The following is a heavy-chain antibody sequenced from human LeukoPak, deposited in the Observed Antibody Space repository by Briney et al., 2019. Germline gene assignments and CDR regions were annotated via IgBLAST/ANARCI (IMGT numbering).Heavy chain of an antibody. D-gene: IGHD3-3*01. CDR1: GFTFSTYS. J-gene: IGHJ4*02. V-gene: IGHV3-48*01. Sequence: GGSLRLSCAASGFTFSTYSMNWVRQAPGKGLEWVSHISSGSGSISYADSVKGRFTISRDNSKNTLYLQMNSLRAEDTAVYYCAKGSSRGDYFDYWGQGTLVTVSS. CDR3: AKGSSRGDYFDY. CDR2: ISSGSGSI.